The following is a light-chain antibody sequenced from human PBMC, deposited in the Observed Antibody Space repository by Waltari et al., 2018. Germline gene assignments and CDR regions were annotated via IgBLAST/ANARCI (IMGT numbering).Light chain of an antibody. V-gene: IGLV2-14*03. J-gene: IGLJ2*01. CDR2: DVS. CDR1: SNDIGANDY. Sequence: QSVVTQPASVSGSPGQSISISCTGTSNDIGANDYVSWYQQHPGRAPQLVIYDVSVRPSGVSIHFSGSKSGNTASLTISGLQAEDEALYYCSSYTLTNPVVFGGGTKLTVL. CDR3: SSYTLTNPVV.